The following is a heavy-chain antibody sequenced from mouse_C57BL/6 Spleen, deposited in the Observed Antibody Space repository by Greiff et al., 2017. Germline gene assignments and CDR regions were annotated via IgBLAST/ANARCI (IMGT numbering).Heavy chain of an antibody. CDR1: GYAFTNYL. CDR2: INPGSGGT. Sequence: VMLVESGAELVRPGTSVKVSCKASGYAFTNYLIEWVKQRPGQGLEWIGVINPGSGGTNYNEKFKGKATLTADKSSSTAYMQLSSLTSEDSAVYFCARWLLGYWGQGTTLTVSS. D-gene: IGHD2-3*01. V-gene: IGHV1-54*01. CDR3: ARWLLGY. J-gene: IGHJ2*01.